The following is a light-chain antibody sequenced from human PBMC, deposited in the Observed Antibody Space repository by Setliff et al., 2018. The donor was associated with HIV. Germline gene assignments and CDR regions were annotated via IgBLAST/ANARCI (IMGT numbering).Light chain of an antibody. Sequence: QSVLTQPPSASGTPGQRVTISCSGSASNIGANTVTWYQQFPGTAPQLPIYINDHRPSGVPHRFSASKSGTTASLAISGLQSEDEADYYCSTWDDNLNAKVFGSGTKVTVL. CDR1: ASNIGANT. CDR3: STWDDNLNAKV. J-gene: IGLJ1*01. V-gene: IGLV1-44*01. CDR2: IND.